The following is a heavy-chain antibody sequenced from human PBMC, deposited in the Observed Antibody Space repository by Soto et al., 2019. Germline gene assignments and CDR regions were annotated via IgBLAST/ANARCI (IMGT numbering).Heavy chain of an antibody. CDR3: AREVIVVVPAAIYYYGMDV. D-gene: IGHD2-2*01. Sequence: QVQLVQSGAEVKKPGASVKVPCKASGYTFTSYGISWVRQAPGQGLEWMGWISAYNGNTNYAQKLQGGYTSTTDTSTSTAYMELRSLRSDDTAVYYCAREVIVVVPAAIYYYGMDVWGQGTTVTVSS. V-gene: IGHV1-18*01. CDR1: GYTFTSYG. CDR2: ISAYNGNT. J-gene: IGHJ6*02.